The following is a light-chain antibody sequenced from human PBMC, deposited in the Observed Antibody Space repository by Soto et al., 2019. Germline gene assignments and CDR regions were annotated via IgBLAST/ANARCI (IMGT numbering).Light chain of an antibody. Sequence: DIQMTQSPSTLSASVGDRVTITCRASQSISSWLAWYQQKPGKAPTLLIYDASSLESGVPSRFSGSGSGTEFTLTLSSLQPADFATYYCQQYNSYWTFGQGTKVEIK. CDR1: QSISSW. J-gene: IGKJ1*01. CDR3: QQYNSYWT. CDR2: DAS. V-gene: IGKV1-5*01.